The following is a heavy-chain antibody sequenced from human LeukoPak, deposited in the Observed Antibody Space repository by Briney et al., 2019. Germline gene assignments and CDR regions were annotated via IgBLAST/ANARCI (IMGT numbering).Heavy chain of an antibody. V-gene: IGHV3-7*01. D-gene: IGHD6-19*01. CDR2: IKQDGSEK. J-gene: IGHJ4*02. Sequence: GGSLRLSCAASGFTFSSYWMSWVRQAPGKGLEWVANIKQDGSEKHYVDSVKGRFTISRDNAKNSLYLQMNSLRAEDTAVYYCARSAHSSGWYFDYWGQGTLVTVSS. CDR3: ARSAHSSGWYFDY. CDR1: GFTFSSYW.